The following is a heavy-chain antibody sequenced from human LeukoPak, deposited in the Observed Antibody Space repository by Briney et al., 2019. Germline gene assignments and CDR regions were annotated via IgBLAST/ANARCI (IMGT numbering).Heavy chain of an antibody. D-gene: IGHD3-22*01. CDR1: GLTFSGYD. CDR3: TRDADTSEHFSWLDL. Sequence: PGGSLRLSCAASGLTFSGYDMHWVRQAPGKGPEWVAVMSYGGQNEWYADSVKGRFTISRDNSKNILYLQMTSLRAEDTAVYYCTRDADTSEHFSWLDLWGQGTLVTVSS. J-gene: IGHJ5*02. CDR2: MSYGGQNE. V-gene: IGHV3-30*03.